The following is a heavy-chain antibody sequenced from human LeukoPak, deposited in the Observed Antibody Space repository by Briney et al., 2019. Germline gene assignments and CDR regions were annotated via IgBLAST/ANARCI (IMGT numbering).Heavy chain of an antibody. Sequence: GGSLRLSCAASGLTVSSNYMSWVRQAPGKGLEWVSVIYSGGSTYYADSVKGRFTISRDNSKNTLYLQMNSLRAEDTAVYYCARSGRSTVVTPVDYWGQGTLVTVSS. V-gene: IGHV3-66*01. CDR1: GLTVSSNY. J-gene: IGHJ4*02. CDR3: ARSGRSTVVTPVDY. CDR2: IYSGGST. D-gene: IGHD4-23*01.